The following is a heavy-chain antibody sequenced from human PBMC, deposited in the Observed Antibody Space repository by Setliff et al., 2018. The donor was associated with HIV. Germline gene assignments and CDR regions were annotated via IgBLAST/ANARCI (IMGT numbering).Heavy chain of an antibody. J-gene: IGHJ4*02. D-gene: IGHD3-22*01. CDR2: MYYSGST. CDR1: GASISSYS. CDR3: ARVLDYYDSSPYYFDY. Sequence: SETLSLTCTVSGASISSYSWSWIRQSPGKGLEWIGNMYYSGSTNYNPSLKSRVTISVDRSKSQFSLKLSSVTAADTAMYYCARVLDYYDSSPYYFDYWGQGTLVTVSS. V-gene: IGHV4-59*01.